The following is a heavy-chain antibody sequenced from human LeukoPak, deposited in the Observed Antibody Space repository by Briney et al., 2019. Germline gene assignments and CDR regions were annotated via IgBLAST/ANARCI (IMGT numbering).Heavy chain of an antibody. J-gene: IGHJ4*02. CDR2: ISYDGSNK. V-gene: IGHV3-30-3*01. D-gene: IGHD6-6*01. Sequence: PGRSLRLSCAASGFTFSSYAMHWVRQAPGKGLEWVAVISYDGSNKYYADSVKGRFTISRDNSKNTLYLQMNSLRAEDTAVYYCARSNYEYSSSSGFDYWGQGTLVTVSS. CDR3: ARSNYEYSSSSGFDY. CDR1: GFTFSSYA.